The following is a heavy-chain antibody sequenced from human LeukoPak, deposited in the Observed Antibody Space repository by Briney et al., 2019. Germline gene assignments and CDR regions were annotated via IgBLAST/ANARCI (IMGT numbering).Heavy chain of an antibody. CDR2: INHSGST. J-gene: IGHJ5*02. Sequence: SETLSLTCSVYGGYFSGYYWSWIRQPPGKGLEWIGEINHSGSTNYNPSLKSRVTISVDTSKNQFSLKLSSVTAADTAVYYCASLRSYSSSWYLGRLNWFDPWGQGTLVTVSS. D-gene: IGHD6-13*01. V-gene: IGHV4-34*01. CDR3: ASLRSYSSSWYLGRLNWFDP. CDR1: GGYFSGYY.